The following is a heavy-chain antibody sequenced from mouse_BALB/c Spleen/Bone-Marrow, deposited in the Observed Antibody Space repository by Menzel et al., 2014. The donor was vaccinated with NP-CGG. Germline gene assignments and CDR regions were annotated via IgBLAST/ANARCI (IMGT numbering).Heavy chain of an antibody. Sequence: EVKLQESGPELVKPGASMKISCKASGYSFTGYTMNWVKQSHGKNLEWIGLINPYNGGSSYNQKFKGKATLTVDKSSSTAYMELLSLTSEDSAVYYYARWEYAGVPGFAYWGQGTLVTVSA. V-gene: IGHV1-31*01. CDR1: GYSFTGYT. CDR2: INPYNGGS. J-gene: IGHJ3*01. CDR3: ARWEYAGVPGFAY. D-gene: IGHD5-1*01.